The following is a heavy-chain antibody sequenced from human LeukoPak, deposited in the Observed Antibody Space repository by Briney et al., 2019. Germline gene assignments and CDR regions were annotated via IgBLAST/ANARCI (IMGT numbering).Heavy chain of an antibody. J-gene: IGHJ3*02. CDR1: GYTFTGYY. CDR3: ARGLIAVVPAAPTHAFDI. V-gene: IGHV1-2*02. D-gene: IGHD2-2*01. Sequence: GASVKVSCKASGYTFTGYYMHWVRQAPGQGLEWMGWINPNSGGTNYAQKFQGRVTMTRDTSISTAYMELSRLRSDDTAVYYCARGLIAVVPAAPTHAFDIWGQGTMVTVSS. CDR2: INPNSGGT.